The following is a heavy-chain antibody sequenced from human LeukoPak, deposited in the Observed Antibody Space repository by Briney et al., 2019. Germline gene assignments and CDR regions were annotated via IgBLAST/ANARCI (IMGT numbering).Heavy chain of an antibody. CDR3: AKPYGYYYYYVDV. CDR1: GFTFSSYS. CDR2: IQSDGSGT. V-gene: IGHV3-74*01. D-gene: IGHD4-17*01. J-gene: IGHJ6*03. Sequence: GGSLRLSCAASGFTFSSYSMNWVRQVPGKGLVWVSRIQSDGSGTIYADSVKGRFTISRDNAKNSLYLQMNSLRAEDTAVYYCAKPYGYYYYYVDVWGKGTTVTVSS.